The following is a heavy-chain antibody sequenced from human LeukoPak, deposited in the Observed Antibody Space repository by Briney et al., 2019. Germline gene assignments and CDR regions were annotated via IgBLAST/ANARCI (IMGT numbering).Heavy chain of an antibody. CDR2: ISGSGATM. J-gene: IGHJ3*02. D-gene: IGHD1-26*01. CDR1: GFTFSSYE. V-gene: IGHV3-48*03. CDR3: ARVLSVGGWGAFDI. Sequence: TGGSLRLSCAASGFTFSSYEMIWVRQAPGKGLEWVSFISGSGATMKYADSVKGRFTISRDNAKNSLYLQMNTLRAEDTALYYCARVLSVGGWGAFDIWGQGTMVTVSS.